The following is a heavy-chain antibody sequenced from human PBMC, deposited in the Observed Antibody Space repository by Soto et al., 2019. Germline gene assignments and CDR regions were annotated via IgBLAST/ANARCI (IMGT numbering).Heavy chain of an antibody. J-gene: IGHJ5*02. D-gene: IGHD5-12*01. Sequence: QVQLVESGGGVVQPGRPLRLSCAASGCAFGSYGMHWVRQAPGKGLEWVAVIWYDGSNKYYADSVKGRITISRDNSKNTLYLQMNSLRAEDTAVYYCARDGGCRDGYTVGCNWFDPWGQGTLVTVSS. V-gene: IGHV3-33*01. CDR1: GCAFGSYG. CDR2: IWYDGSNK. CDR3: ARDGGCRDGYTVGCNWFDP.